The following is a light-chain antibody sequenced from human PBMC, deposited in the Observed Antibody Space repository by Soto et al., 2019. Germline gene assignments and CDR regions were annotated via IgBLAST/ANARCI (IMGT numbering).Light chain of an antibody. Sequence: ELVMTQSPATLSVSPGERATLSCRASQSVSSDLAWYHQKPAQAPRLLIHSASTRATGVPARVSGSGSGTEVTRTINCLQSEDFAVYYCQQYNNWPRTFGQGTKVEIK. CDR3: QQYNNWPRT. CDR1: QSVSSD. V-gene: IGKV3-15*01. CDR2: SAS. J-gene: IGKJ1*01.